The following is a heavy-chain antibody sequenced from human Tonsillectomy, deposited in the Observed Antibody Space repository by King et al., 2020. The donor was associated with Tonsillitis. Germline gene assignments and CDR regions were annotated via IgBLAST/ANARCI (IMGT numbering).Heavy chain of an antibody. CDR1: AFTVSNYY. CDR3: ARGGGPYYYDTSGLGGASDI. Sequence: VQLVESGGGLVQPGGSLRLSCAASAFTVSNYYMSWVRQAPGKGLEWVSVIYSGGTTYYADSVKGRFFISRDKSKNLLYLQMNSLRAEDTAVYYCARGGGPYYYDTSGLGGASDIWGQGTMVTVSS. CDR2: IYSGGTT. V-gene: IGHV3-66*01. J-gene: IGHJ3*02. D-gene: IGHD3-22*01.